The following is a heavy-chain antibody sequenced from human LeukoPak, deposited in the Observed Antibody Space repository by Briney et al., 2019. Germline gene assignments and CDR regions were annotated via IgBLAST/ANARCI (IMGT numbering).Heavy chain of an antibody. CDR3: AGSNPITMIDAFDI. Sequence: SGGSLRLSCAASGFTFSSYWMSWVRQAPGKGLEWVANIKQDGSEKYYVDSVKGRFTISRDNAKNSLYLQMNSLRAEDTAVYYCAGSNPITMIDAFDIWGQGTMVTVSS. J-gene: IGHJ3*02. CDR1: GFTFSSYW. V-gene: IGHV3-7*01. CDR2: IKQDGSEK. D-gene: IGHD3-22*01.